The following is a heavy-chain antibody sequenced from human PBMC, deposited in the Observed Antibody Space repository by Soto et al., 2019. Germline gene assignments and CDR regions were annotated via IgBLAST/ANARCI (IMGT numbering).Heavy chain of an antibody. J-gene: IGHJ4*02. D-gene: IGHD3-3*01. CDR3: AKDQAIFGVVITGSDY. CDR2: ISYDGSNK. CDR1: GFTFSSYG. Sequence: QVQLVESGGGVVQPGRSLRLSCAASGFTFSSYGMHWVRQAPGKGLEWVAVISYDGSNKYYADSVKGRFTISRDNSKNTLYLQMNSLRAEATAVYYCAKDQAIFGVVITGSDYWGQGTLVTVSS. V-gene: IGHV3-30*18.